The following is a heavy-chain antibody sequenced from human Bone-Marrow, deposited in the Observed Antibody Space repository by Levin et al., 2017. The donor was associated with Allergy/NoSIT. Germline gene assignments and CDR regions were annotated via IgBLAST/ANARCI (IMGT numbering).Heavy chain of an antibody. J-gene: IGHJ3*02. V-gene: IGHV2-5*02. CDR1: GFSLSTSGVG. CDR2: IYWDDDK. CDR3: AHSTRLYCSSTSCYPDDAFDI. Sequence: NASGPTLVKPTQTLTLTCTFSGFSLSTSGVGVGWIRQPPGKALEWLALIYWDDDKRYSPSLKSRLTITKDTSKNQVVLTMTNMDPVDTATYYCAHSTRLYCSSTSCYPDDAFDIWGQGTMVTVSS. D-gene: IGHD2-2*01.